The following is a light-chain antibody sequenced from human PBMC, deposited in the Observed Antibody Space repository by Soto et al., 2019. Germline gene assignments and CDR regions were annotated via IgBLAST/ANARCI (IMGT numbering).Light chain of an antibody. CDR1: SGDVGGYNY. V-gene: IGLV2-14*01. CDR2: EVT. CDR3: SSYTTTDTLVV. J-gene: IGLJ1*01. Sequence: QSVLTQPASVSGSPGQSITISCTGTSGDVGGYNYVSWYQQHPGKAPRLLIYEVTNRPSGISNRFSASKSGNTASLTISGLQAEDEADYYCSSYTTTDTLVVFGTGTKLTVL.